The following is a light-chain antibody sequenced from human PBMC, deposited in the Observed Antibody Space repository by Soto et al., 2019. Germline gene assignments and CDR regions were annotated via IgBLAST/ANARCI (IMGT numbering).Light chain of an antibody. Sequence: EIVMTQSPVTLSVSPGEGATLFCRASQSVRNNLAWYQQKPGLAPRLLIYAVSTRATGVPARFSGNGSETEFTLTISGLQSDDFALYYCQQYNKWPPWTFGQGTKVDI. J-gene: IGKJ1*01. CDR1: QSVRNN. CDR2: AVS. V-gene: IGKV3-15*01. CDR3: QQYNKWPPWT.